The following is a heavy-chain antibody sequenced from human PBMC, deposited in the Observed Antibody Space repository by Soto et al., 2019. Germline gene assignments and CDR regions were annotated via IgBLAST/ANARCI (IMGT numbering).Heavy chain of an antibody. CDR2: ISAYNGNT. D-gene: IGHD3-9*01. CDR3: AREAQDYDILTGYYIPKHDYYGMDV. CDR1: GYTFTSYG. J-gene: IGHJ6*02. Sequence: ASVKVSCKASGYTFTSYGISWVRQAPGQGLEWMGWISAYNGNTNYAQKLQGRVTMTTDTSTSTAYMELRSLRSDDTAVYYCAREAQDYDILTGYYIPKHDYYGMDVWGQGTTVTVSS. V-gene: IGHV1-18*01.